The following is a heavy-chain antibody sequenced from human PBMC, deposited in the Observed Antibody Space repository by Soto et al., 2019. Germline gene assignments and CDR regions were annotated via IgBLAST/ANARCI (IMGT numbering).Heavy chain of an antibody. CDR3: ARRMNTKYNWFDT. CDR1: GYTFTGYY. V-gene: IGHV1-2*02. Sequence: QVQLVQSGAEVKKPGASVKVSCKASGYTFTGYYMHWVRQAPGQGLEWMGWINPNSGGTNYAQKFQGRVTMTSDTPISTAYLDLGRLRSDNTSLYYCARRMNTKYNWFDTWGQGTLVTVSS. CDR2: INPNSGGT. J-gene: IGHJ5*02.